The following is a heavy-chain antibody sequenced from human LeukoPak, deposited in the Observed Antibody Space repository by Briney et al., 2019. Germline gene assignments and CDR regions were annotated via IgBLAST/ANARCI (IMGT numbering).Heavy chain of an antibody. CDR2: ISYDGSNK. CDR1: GFTFSSYA. D-gene: IGHD3-22*01. CDR3: ARPIGYYYDSSGYFPSYHFDY. Sequence: PGGSLRLSCAASGFTFSSYAMHWVRQAPGKGLEWVAVISYDGSNKYYADSVKGRFTISRDNSKNTLYLQMNSLRAEDTAVYYCARPIGYYYDSSGYFPSYHFDYWGQGTLVTVSS. J-gene: IGHJ4*02. V-gene: IGHV3-30-3*01.